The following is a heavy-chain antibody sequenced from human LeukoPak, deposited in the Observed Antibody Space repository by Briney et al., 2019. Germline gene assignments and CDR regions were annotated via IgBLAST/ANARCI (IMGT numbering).Heavy chain of an antibody. Sequence: GRSLRLSCAASGFTFDDYAMHWVRQAPGKGLEWVSGISWNSGSIGYADSVKGRFTISRDNAKNSLYLQMNSLRAEDTALYYRAKDIGADCSSTSCPRIYYYYYGMDVWGQGTTVTVSS. CDR3: AKDIGADCSSTSCPRIYYYYYGMDV. D-gene: IGHD2-2*01. CDR1: GFTFDDYA. V-gene: IGHV3-9*01. CDR2: ISWNSGSI. J-gene: IGHJ6*02.